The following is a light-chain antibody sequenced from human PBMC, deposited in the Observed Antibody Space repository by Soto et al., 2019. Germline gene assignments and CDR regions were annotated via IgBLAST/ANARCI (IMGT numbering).Light chain of an antibody. CDR1: SGHSAYA. CDR3: QTWGTGIVV. CDR2: VNSDGSH. J-gene: IGLJ2*01. V-gene: IGLV4-69*01. Sequence: QPVLTQSPSASASLGASVKLTCTLSSGHSAYAIAWHQQQPEMGPRYLMKVNSDGSHNRGDGVPDRFSGSSSGAERYLTISSLQSEDEADYYCQTWGTGIVVFGGGPKVTVL.